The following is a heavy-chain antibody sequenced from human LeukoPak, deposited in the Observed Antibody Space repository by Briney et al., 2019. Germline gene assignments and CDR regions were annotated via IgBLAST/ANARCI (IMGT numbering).Heavy chain of an antibody. Sequence: GGSLRLSCAISGFTYSCYTMSWVRQAPGKGLEWVSAISGSGGSTYYADSVKGRFTISRDNSKNTLYLQMNSLRAEDTAVYYCASTFYGDSPPYWGQGTLVTVSS. D-gene: IGHD4-17*01. CDR3: ASTFYGDSPPY. CDR1: GFTYSCYT. J-gene: IGHJ4*02. CDR2: ISGSGGST. V-gene: IGHV3-23*01.